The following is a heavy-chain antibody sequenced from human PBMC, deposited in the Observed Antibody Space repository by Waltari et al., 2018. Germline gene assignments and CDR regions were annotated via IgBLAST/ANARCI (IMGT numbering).Heavy chain of an antibody. V-gene: IGHV4-61*05. CDR3: ARSYVEMATMIDY. CDR2: IYYSGST. Sequence: QLQLQESGPGLVKPSETLSLTCTVSGGSISSSSYYWGWIRQPPGKGLEWIGYIYYSGSTNYNPSLKSRVTISVDTSKNQFSLKLSSVTAADTAVYYCARSYVEMATMIDYWGQGTLVTVSS. J-gene: IGHJ4*02. D-gene: IGHD3-16*01. CDR1: GGSISSSSYY.